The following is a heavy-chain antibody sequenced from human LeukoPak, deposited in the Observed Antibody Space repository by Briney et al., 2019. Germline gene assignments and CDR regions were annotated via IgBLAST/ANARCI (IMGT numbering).Heavy chain of an antibody. CDR2: ITGGGSGI. J-gene: IGHJ4*02. V-gene: IGHV3-23*01. D-gene: IGHD3-9*01. Sequence: PGGSLRLSCAASGFTFSNYAMSWVRQAPGKGLEWVPAITGGGSGIYYADSMKSRFTISRDNSKNTLYLQIDSLRAEDTAVYYCAKWGDYDVLTGYYVSDYWGQGTLVTVSS. CDR3: AKWGDYDVLTGYYVSDY. CDR1: GFTFSNYA.